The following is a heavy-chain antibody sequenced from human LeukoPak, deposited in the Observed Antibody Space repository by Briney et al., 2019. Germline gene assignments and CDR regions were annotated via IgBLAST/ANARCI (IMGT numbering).Heavy chain of an antibody. CDR3: ARHITGYYDYYFDY. Sequence: SETLSLTCTVSGGSISSSSYYWGWIRQPPGKGLEWIGSIYYSGSTYYNPSLKSRVTISVDTSKNQFSLKLSSVTAADTAMYYCARHITGYYDYYFDYWGQGTLVTVSS. CDR2: IYYSGST. D-gene: IGHD3-22*01. J-gene: IGHJ4*02. V-gene: IGHV4-39*01. CDR1: GGSISSSSYY.